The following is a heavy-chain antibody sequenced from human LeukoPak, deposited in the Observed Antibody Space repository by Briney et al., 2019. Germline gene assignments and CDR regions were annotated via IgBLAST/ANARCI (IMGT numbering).Heavy chain of an antibody. CDR3: ARVSPAMLTYGYFKAPFEIDY. J-gene: IGHJ4*02. Sequence: GGSLRLSCTASGFTFSGYRMNWIRQAPGKGLEWVSSFSTRSTSVYHAGSVKGRFTISRDNAKNSLYLQMNSLRAEDTAVYYCARVSPAMLTYGYFKAPFEIDYWGQGTLVTVSS. D-gene: IGHD5-18*01. CDR1: GFTFSGYR. CDR2: FSTRSTSV. V-gene: IGHV3-21*04.